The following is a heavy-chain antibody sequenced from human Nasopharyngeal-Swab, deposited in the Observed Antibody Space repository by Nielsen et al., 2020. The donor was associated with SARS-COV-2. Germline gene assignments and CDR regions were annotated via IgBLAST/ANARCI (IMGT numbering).Heavy chain of an antibody. CDR1: GPSFTSYW. V-gene: IGHV5-51*01. CDR2: IYPGDSDT. D-gene: IGHD2-2*01. J-gene: IGHJ4*02. Sequence: GESLKISCKGSGPSFTSYWIGWVRQMPGKGLEWMGIIYPGDSDTRYSPSFQGQVTISADKSISTAYLQWSSLKASDTAMYYCARHGLYCSSTSCYFDYWGQGTLVTVSS. CDR3: ARHGLYCSSTSCYFDY.